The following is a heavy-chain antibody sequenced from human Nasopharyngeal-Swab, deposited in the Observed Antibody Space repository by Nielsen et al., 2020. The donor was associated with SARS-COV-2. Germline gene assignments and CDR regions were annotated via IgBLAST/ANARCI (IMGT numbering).Heavy chain of an antibody. CDR1: GYTFTNYY. Sequence: ASVKVSCKASGYTFTNYYMHWARQAPGQGLEWMGIIGPSGDATGYAQQFQGRVAMTRDTSTSTVYMELSSLRSEDTAVYYCVRDQGAGVAVAGCLDYWGQGTLVTVSS. D-gene: IGHD6-19*01. CDR3: VRDQGAGVAVAGCLDY. J-gene: IGHJ4*02. V-gene: IGHV1-46*01. CDR2: IGPSGDAT.